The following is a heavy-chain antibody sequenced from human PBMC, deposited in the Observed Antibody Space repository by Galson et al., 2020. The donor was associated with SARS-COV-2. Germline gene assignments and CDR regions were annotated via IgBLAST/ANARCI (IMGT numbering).Heavy chain of an antibody. CDR2: IKQDGSEK. D-gene: IGHD3-22*01. J-gene: IGHJ4*02. CDR3: ARDWDYYDSSASGFDY. CDR1: GFTFSSYW. Sequence: GGSLRLSCAASGFTFSSYWMSWVRQAPGKGLEWVANIKQDGSEKYYVDSVKGRFTISRDNAKNSLYLQMNSLRAEDMAVYYCARDWDYYDSSASGFDYWGQGTLVTVSS. V-gene: IGHV3-7*01.